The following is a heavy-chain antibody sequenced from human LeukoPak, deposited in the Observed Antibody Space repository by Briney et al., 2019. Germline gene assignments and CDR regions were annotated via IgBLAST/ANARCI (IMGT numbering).Heavy chain of an antibody. CDR3: ARVGAGFRVASFDY. CDR2: IYYSGST. CDR1: GGSISCGDYY. D-gene: IGHD5-12*01. Sequence: SQTLSLTCTVSGGSISCGDYYWRWIRQPPGKGLEWIGYIYYSGSTYYNPSLKSRVIISVDKSKNQSSLKLSSVTAADTAVYYCARVGAGFRVASFDYWGQGTLVTVSS. J-gene: IGHJ4*02. V-gene: IGHV4-30-4*01.